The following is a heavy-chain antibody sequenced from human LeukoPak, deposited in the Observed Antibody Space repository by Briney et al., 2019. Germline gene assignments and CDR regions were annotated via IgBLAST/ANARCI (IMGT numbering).Heavy chain of an antibody. Sequence: SETLSLTCTVSGGSISSSSYYWGWIRQPPGKGLEWIGSIYYSGSTYYNPSLKSRVTISVDTSKNQFSLKLSSVTAADTAVYYCARGVYYYDSSGYVSDWGQGTLVTVSS. CDR3: ARGVYYYDSSGYVSD. D-gene: IGHD3-22*01. CDR2: IYYSGST. V-gene: IGHV4-39*07. CDR1: GGSISSSSYY. J-gene: IGHJ4*02.